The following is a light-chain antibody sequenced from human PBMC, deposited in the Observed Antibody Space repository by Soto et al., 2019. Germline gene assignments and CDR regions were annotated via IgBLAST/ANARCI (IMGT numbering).Light chain of an antibody. J-gene: IGLJ1*01. CDR1: STDVGRYNY. Sequence: QSAVTQPASVSGSPGQSITISCTGTSTDVGRYNYVSWYQQHPGKAPKLMIYDVSNRPSGVSSRFSGSKSGITASLTISGLQAEDEADYYCSPYPSASTYVFGTGTKVPVL. V-gene: IGLV2-14*01. CDR3: SPYPSASTYV. CDR2: DVS.